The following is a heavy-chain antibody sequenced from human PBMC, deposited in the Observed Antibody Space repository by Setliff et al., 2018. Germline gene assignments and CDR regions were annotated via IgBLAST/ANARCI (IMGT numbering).Heavy chain of an antibody. Sequence: GSLRLSCAASGFTFSSYEMNWVRQAPGKGLEWVSYISSSSSYIFYADSVKGRFTISRDNAKNSLYLQMNSLRAEDTAVYYCTRGHTTVTRHFDYWGQGTLVTVSS. CDR1: GFTFSSYE. CDR2: ISSSSSYI. CDR3: TRGHTTVTRHFDY. D-gene: IGHD4-17*01. V-gene: IGHV3-21*05. J-gene: IGHJ4*02.